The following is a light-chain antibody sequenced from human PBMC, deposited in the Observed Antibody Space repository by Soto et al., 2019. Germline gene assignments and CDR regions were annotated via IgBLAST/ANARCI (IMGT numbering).Light chain of an antibody. Sequence: QSVVTQPPSASGTPGQRVTISCSGSSSNIGRNTVNWYHLVPGMPPTFVIYQNDRRPSGVPDRFSASKSGTSATLAVSGLQSEDEGDYYCAVWDDSLNGPVFGGGTKLTVL. V-gene: IGLV1-44*01. J-gene: IGLJ2*01. CDR3: AVWDDSLNGPV. CDR2: QND. CDR1: SSNIGRNT.